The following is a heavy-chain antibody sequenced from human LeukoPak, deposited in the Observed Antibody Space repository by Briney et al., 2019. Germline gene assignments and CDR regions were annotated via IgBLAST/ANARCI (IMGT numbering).Heavy chain of an antibody. CDR3: AKGGNRITMRVVVINPSFDY. CDR1: GFTFSSYA. V-gene: IGHV3-23*01. D-gene: IGHD3-22*01. CDR2: ISGSGGST. J-gene: IGHJ4*02. Sequence: GGSLRLSCAASGFTFSSYAMSWVRQAPGKGLEWVSAISGSGGSTYYADSVRGRFTISRDNTKKPLYLRMISQRAEYTAVYYCAKGGNRITMRVVVINPSFDYWGQGTLVTVSS.